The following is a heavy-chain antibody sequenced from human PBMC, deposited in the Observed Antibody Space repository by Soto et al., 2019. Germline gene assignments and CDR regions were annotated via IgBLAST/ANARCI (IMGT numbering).Heavy chain of an antibody. CDR1: GGSISSGGYY. CDR2: IYYSGST. Sequence: QVQLQESGPGLVKPSQTLSLTCPVSGGSISSGGYYWSWIRQHPGKGLEWIGYIYYSGSTYYNPSLKSRVTISVDTSKNQFSLKLSSVTAADTAVYYCAASYCTNGVCYPRNYYYYMDVWGKGTTVTVSS. CDR3: AASYCTNGVCYPRNYYYYMDV. V-gene: IGHV4-31*03. J-gene: IGHJ6*03. D-gene: IGHD2-8*01.